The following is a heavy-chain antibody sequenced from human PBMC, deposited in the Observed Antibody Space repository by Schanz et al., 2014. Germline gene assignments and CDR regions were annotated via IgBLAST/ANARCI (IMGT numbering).Heavy chain of an antibody. J-gene: IGHJ4*02. D-gene: IGHD2-15*01. Sequence: QVQLQESGPGLVKPSGTLSLTCTVSGASISSVYWWSWVRQSPGTGLEWIGEMHHSEGRNYNPSLKSGLPTFIDESKNQFFLELNSVPAADTAVYYCVRNGDCRGGIRCDKGYFDSWGQGILVTVSS. CDR3: VRNGDCRGGIRCDKGYFDS. CDR1: GASISSVYW. CDR2: MHHSEGR. V-gene: IGHV4-4*02.